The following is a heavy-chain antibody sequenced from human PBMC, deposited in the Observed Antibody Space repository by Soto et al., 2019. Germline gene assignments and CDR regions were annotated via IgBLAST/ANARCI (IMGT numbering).Heavy chain of an antibody. Sequence: EVQLVKSGGGLVQPGGSLRLSCTPSGFTLSYWMSWVRQAPGKGLEWVANIKVEGSEIQYVYSVKGRFTISRDTAMNSLYLEMNRMRVEDTAVYYCASPRGVTSGWDRWGHGTLVTVSS. CDR1: GFTLSYW. CDR2: IKVEGSEI. J-gene: IGHJ5*02. CDR3: ASPRGVTSGWDR. V-gene: IGHV3-7*01. D-gene: IGHD2-21*02.